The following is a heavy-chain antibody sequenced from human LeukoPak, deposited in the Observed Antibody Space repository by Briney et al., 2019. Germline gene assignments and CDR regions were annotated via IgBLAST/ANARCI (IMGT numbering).Heavy chain of an antibody. CDR2: IYQTGST. D-gene: IGHD3-10*01. CDR3: ARELSITMIRGVTFDY. V-gene: IGHV4-38-2*02. J-gene: IGHJ4*02. Sequence: SETLSLTCTVSGYSISSDNYWGWIRQPPGKGLEWIGNIYQTGSTYYNPSLTSRVTVSIDTSKNQFSLKLSSVTAADTAVYYCARELSITMIRGVTFDYWGQGALVTVSS. CDR1: GYSISSDNY.